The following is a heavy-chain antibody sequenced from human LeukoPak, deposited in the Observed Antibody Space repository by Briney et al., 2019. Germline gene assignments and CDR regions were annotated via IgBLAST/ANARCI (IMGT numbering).Heavy chain of an antibody. CDR2: IYYSGST. V-gene: IGHV4-59*12. Sequence: SETLSLTCTVSGGSISSYYWSWIRQPPGKGLEWIGYIYYSGSTNYNPSLKSRVTISVDRSKNQFSLKLSSVTAADTAVYYCARDAGVGATLGGVDYWGQGTLVTVSS. CDR3: ARDAGVGATLGGVDY. CDR1: GGSISSYY. J-gene: IGHJ4*02. D-gene: IGHD1-26*01.